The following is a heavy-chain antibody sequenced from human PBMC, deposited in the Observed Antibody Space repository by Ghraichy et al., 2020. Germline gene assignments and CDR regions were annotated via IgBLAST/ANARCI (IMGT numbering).Heavy chain of an antibody. V-gene: IGHV3-23*01. CDR3: AKDRGQRLVGVDFDY. Sequence: GGSLRLSCEASGFTFSSYAMTWVRQAPGKGLEWVSGIAGSGGGTYSADSVKGRFTISRDNSKNTLFLQMSSLRAEDTGIYYCAKDRGQRLVGVDFDYWGQGTLVTVSS. CDR1: GFTFSSYA. CDR2: IAGSGGGT. D-gene: IGHD6-13*01. J-gene: IGHJ4*02.